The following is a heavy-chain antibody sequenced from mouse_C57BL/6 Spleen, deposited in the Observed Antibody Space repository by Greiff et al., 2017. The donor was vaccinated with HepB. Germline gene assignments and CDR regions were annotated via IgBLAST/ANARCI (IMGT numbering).Heavy chain of an antibody. J-gene: IGHJ3*01. CDR1: GYTFTSYW. D-gene: IGHD2-5*01. V-gene: IGHV1-50*01. Sequence: VQLQQSGAELVKPGASVKLSCKASGYTFTSYWMQWVKQRPGQGLEWIGEIDPSDSYTNYNQKFKGKATLTVDTSSSTAYMQLSSLTSEDSAVYYCARRGYYSNYLAWFAYWGQGTLVTVSA. CDR3: ARRGYYSNYLAWFAY. CDR2: IDPSDSYT.